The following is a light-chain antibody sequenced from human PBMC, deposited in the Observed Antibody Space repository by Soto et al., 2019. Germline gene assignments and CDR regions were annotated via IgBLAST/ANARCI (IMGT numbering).Light chain of an antibody. V-gene: IGKV3-15*01. CDR1: ESVGSN. CDR2: GAS. J-gene: IGKJ4*01. Sequence: EVGMTQSPATLSVFPGERVTLSCRASESVGSNLAWYQQKPGKAPRLLIYGASTRATGVPARFSGSGSGTEFTLTISSLQSDDFALYCFQQYNNSLTFGGGTKVEIE. CDR3: QQYNNSLT.